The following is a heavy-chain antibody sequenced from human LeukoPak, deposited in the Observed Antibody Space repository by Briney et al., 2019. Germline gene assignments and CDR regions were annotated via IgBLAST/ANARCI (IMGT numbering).Heavy chain of an antibody. CDR2: ISGSGGST. V-gene: IGHV3-23*01. J-gene: IGHJ6*02. D-gene: IGHD6-19*01. CDR1: GFTFSSYA. CDR3: ARGAGPDRYYYYGMDV. Sequence: GGSLRLSCAASGFTFSSYAMSWVRQAPGKGLEWVSAISGSGGSTYYADSVKGRFTISRDNSKNTLYLQMNSLRAEDTAVYYCARGAGPDRYYYYGMDVWGQGTTVTVSS.